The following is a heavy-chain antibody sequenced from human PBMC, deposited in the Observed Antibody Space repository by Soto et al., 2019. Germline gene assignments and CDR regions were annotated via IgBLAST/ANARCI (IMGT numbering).Heavy chain of an antibody. CDR2: IYSGGST. CDR3: ARYCSSTSCYVNPDAFDI. V-gene: IGHV3-53*04. D-gene: IGHD2-2*01. CDR1: GFTVSSNY. Sequence: EVQLVESGGGLVQPGGSLRLSCAASGFTVSSNYMSWVRQAPGKGLEWVSVIYSGGSTYYADSVKGRFTISRHNSKNTLYLQMNSLRAEDTAVYYCARYCSSTSCYVNPDAFDIWGQGTMVTVSS. J-gene: IGHJ3*02.